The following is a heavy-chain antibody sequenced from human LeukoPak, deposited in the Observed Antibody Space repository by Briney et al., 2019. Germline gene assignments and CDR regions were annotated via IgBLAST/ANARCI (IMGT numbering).Heavy chain of an antibody. CDR2: IFHSGST. Sequence: SETLSLTCTVSGGSISSYYWSWIRQPPGKGLEWIGYIFHSGSTNYNPSLKSRVTISIDTSKKQLSLKLRSVTAADTAVYYCARHRNSGWFLNYYFDSWGQGTLVTVSS. J-gene: IGHJ4*02. CDR3: ARHRNSGWFLNYYFDS. V-gene: IGHV4-59*08. CDR1: GGSISSYY. D-gene: IGHD6-19*01.